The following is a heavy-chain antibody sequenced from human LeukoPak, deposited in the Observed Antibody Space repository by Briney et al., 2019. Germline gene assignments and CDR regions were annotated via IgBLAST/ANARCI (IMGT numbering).Heavy chain of an antibody. CDR1: GFTFSSYG. D-gene: IGHD1-26*01. CDR2: IRYDGSNK. V-gene: IGHV3-30*02. Sequence: GGSLRLSCAASGFTFSSYGMHWVRQAPGKGLEWVAFIRYDGSNKYYADSVKGRFTISRDNSKNTLYLQMNSLRAEDTAVYYCGKGPDSGSYSNSDYWGQGTLVTVSS. CDR3: GKGPDSGSYSNSDY. J-gene: IGHJ4*02.